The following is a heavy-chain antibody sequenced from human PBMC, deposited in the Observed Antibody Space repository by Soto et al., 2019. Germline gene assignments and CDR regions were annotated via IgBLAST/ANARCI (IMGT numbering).Heavy chain of an antibody. CDR1: GGALSSGGYF. J-gene: IGHJ5*02. CDR3: TREQSDDNYFDP. CDR2: IYYSGGT. Sequence: ETLSLTGAVSGGALSSGGYFYTWVRQPPGKGLEWLGYIYYSGGTNYNPSLKSRVTISLDKSKSQFSLRLISVTAADTAVYYCTREQSDDNYFDPWGQGTLVTVYS. D-gene: IGHD1-20*01. V-gene: IGHV4-61*08.